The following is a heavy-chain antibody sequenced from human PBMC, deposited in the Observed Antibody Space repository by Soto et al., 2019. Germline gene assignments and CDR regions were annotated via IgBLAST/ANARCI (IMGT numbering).Heavy chain of an antibody. J-gene: IGHJ5*02. D-gene: IGHD2-15*01. CDR1: GFTFSNAW. Sequence: PGGSLRLSCAASGFTFSNAWMSWVRRAPGKGLEWVGRIKSKTDGGTTDYAAPVKGRFTISRDDSKNTLYLQMNSLKTEDTAVYYCTTDYGILVVSVYFDPWGQGTLVTVSS. CDR2: IKSKTDGGTT. CDR3: TTDYGILVVSVYFDP. V-gene: IGHV3-15*01.